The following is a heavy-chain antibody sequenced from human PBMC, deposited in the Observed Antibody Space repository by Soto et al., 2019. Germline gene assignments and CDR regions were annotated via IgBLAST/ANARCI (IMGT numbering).Heavy chain of an antibody. V-gene: IGHV3-23*01. J-gene: IGHJ6*02. Sequence: GGSLRLSCGASGFTFSSYAMSWVRQAPGKGLEWVSAISGSGGSTYYADSVKGRFTISRDNSKNTLYLQMNSLRAEDTAVYYCAKDLTMVRGVITYYYYYGMDVWGQGTTVTVSS. CDR3: AKDLTMVRGVITYYYYYGMDV. CDR1: GFTFSSYA. D-gene: IGHD3-10*01. CDR2: ISGSGGST.